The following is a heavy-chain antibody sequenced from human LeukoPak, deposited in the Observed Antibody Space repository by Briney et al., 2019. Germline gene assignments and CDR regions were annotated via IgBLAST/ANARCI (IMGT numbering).Heavy chain of an antibody. CDR3: ARGDYFFDY. CDR2: IYHSGST. V-gene: IGHV4-30-2*01. D-gene: IGHD2/OR15-2a*01. Sequence: PSQTLSLTCPVSGGSISSGGYSWSWIQQPPGKGLEWIGYIYHSGSTYYNPSLKSRVTISVDRSKNQFSLKLSSVTAADTAVYYCARGDYFFDYWGQGTLVTVSS. CDR1: GGSISSGGYS. J-gene: IGHJ4*02.